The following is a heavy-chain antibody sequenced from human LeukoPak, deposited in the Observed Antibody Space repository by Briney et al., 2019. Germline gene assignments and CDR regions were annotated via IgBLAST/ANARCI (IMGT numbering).Heavy chain of an antibody. CDR2: INHSGST. CDR3: ASGNVTVAGGAFDY. V-gene: IGHV4-34*01. CDR1: GGSFSGYY. D-gene: IGHD6-19*01. J-gene: IGHJ4*02. Sequence: SETLSLTCAVYGGSFSGYYWSWIRQPPGKGLEWIGEINHSGSTNYNPSLKSRVTISVDTSKNQFSLKLSSVTAADTAVYYCASGNVTVAGGAFDYWGQGTLVTVSS.